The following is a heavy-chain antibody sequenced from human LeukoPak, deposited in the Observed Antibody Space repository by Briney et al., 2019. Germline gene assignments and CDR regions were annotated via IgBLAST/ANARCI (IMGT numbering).Heavy chain of an antibody. V-gene: IGHV3-7*03. CDR3: ARKAYAMDV. CDR2: MKQDGSEK. Sequence: GGSLRLSCAASGFTFSNYWMSWVRQAPGKGLEWLANMKQDGSEKYYVDSVKGRFTISRDNAKNSLYLQMNSLRVEDTAVYYCARKAYAMDVWGKGTTVTVSS. CDR1: GFTFSNYW. J-gene: IGHJ6*04.